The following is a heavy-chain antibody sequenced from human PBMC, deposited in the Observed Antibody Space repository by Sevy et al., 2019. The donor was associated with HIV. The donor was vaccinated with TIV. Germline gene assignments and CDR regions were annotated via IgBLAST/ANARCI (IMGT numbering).Heavy chain of an antibody. CDR3: ARGDELNSYYYGMDV. D-gene: IGHD1-7*01. V-gene: IGHV6-1*01. Sequence: SQTLSLTCAISGDSVSTSSATWNWFRQSPSRGLEWLGRTYYRSKWYSDYEVSVKGRVTINPDTSKNKFSLHLGSVIPEETAVYFCARGDELNSYYYGMDVWGQGTTVTVSS. CDR2: TYYRSKWYS. J-gene: IGHJ6*02. CDR1: GDSVSTSSAT.